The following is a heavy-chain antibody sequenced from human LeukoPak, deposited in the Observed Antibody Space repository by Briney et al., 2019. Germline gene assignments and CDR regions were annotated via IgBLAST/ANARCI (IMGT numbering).Heavy chain of an antibody. V-gene: IGHV3-33*01. Sequence: PGRSLGLSCAASGFTFSSYGMHWVRQAPGKGLEWVAVIWSDGTNKYYADSLKGRFTISRDNSKNTLYLQMNSLRAEDTAIYYCARDPVENSRSSDLYYFHYWGQGTPVTVSS. D-gene: IGHD6-6*01. CDR3: ARDPVENSRSSDLYYFHY. CDR2: IWSDGTNK. J-gene: IGHJ4*02. CDR1: GFTFSSYG.